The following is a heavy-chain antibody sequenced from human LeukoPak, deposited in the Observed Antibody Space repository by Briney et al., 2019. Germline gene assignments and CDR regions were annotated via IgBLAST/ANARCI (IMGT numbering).Heavy chain of an antibody. CDR3: ARHDWSCSSTSCQYNWFDP. V-gene: IGHV4-4*09. Sequence: KTSETLSLTCTVSGGSISSYYWSWIRQPPGKGLEWIGYIYTSGSINYNPSLKSRVTISVDTSKNQFSLKLSSVTAADTAVYYCARHDWSCSSTSCQYNWFDPWGQGTLVTVSS. CDR1: GGSISSYY. CDR2: IYTSGSI. J-gene: IGHJ5*02. D-gene: IGHD2-2*01.